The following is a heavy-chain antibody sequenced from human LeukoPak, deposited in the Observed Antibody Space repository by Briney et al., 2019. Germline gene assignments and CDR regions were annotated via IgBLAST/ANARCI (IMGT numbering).Heavy chain of an antibody. CDR3: ARGKAGGLVDLFDP. CDR1: GFTFSAYA. D-gene: IGHD3/OR15-3a*01. Sequence: PGGSLRLSCAASGFTFSAYAMMWVHQAPGKGLEWVSSIVATYEGTFYADSVQGRFIISRDNSESTVSLQMNSLRAEDTAVYYCARGKAGGLVDLFDPWGQGTLVTVSS. CDR2: IVATYEGT. J-gene: IGHJ5*02. V-gene: IGHV3-23*01.